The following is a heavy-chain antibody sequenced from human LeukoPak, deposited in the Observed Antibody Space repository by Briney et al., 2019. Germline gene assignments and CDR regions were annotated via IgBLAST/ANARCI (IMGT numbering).Heavy chain of an antibody. D-gene: IGHD5-24*01. V-gene: IGHV1-69*05. J-gene: IGHJ4*02. CDR2: IIPIFGTA. CDR1: GGTFSSYA. CDR3: ARGYGYNTNFDY. Sequence: SVKVSCKASGGTFSSYAISWVRRAPGQGLEWMGGIIPIFGTANYAQKFQGRVTITTDESTSTAYMELSSLRSEDTAVYYCARGYGYNTNFDYWGQGTLVTVSS.